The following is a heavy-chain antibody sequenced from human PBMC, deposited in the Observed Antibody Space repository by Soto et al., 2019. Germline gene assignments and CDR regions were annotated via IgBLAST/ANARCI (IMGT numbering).Heavy chain of an antibody. J-gene: IGHJ6*02. CDR2: IYHSGST. CDR3: ARVSGSYYYGMDV. V-gene: IGHV4-4*02. CDR1: GGLISSSNW. Sequence: SETLFLSCTVTGGLISSSNWLGWVGQPPGKGLEWIGEIYHSGSTNYNPSLKSRVTISVDKSKSQFSLKLSSVTAADTAVYYCARVSGSYYYGMDVWGQGTTVTVS.